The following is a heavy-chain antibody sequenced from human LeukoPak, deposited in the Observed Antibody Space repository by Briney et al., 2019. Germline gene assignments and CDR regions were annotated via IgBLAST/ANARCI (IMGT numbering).Heavy chain of an antibody. V-gene: IGHV3-7*01. D-gene: IGHD6-19*01. CDR1: GFTFSLYW. CDR3: ARGRGWYDY. J-gene: IGHJ4*02. CDR2: IKQDGSEK. Sequence: AGGSLRLSCAASGFTFSLYWMSWVRQAPGKGLEWVASIKQDGSEKYYVDSVKGRFTISRDNAKNSLYLQMNSLRAEDTAVYYCARGRGWYDYWGQGTLVTVSS.